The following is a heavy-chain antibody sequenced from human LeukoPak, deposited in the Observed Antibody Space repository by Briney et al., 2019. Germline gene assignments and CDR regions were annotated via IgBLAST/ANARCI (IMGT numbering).Heavy chain of an antibody. D-gene: IGHD1-1*01. CDR2: ISYSSTFL. J-gene: IGHJ4*02. CDR1: GFTFSTFS. Sequence: GGSLRLSCEGSGFTFSTFSLNWVRQAPGKGLEWVASISYSSTFLDYADSVKGRFTISRDNTQNSVYLEMNRLRDEDTAAYFCARGGDGHNSYLDFWGQGTLVTVSS. CDR3: ARGGDGHNSYLDF. V-gene: IGHV3-21*06.